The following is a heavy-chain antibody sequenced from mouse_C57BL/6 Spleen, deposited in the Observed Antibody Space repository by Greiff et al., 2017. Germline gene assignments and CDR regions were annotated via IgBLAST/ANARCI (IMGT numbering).Heavy chain of an antibody. J-gene: IGHJ4*01. Sequence: EVKLVESGGGLVQPKGSLKLSCAASGFSFTTYAMNWVRQAPGKGLEWVARIRSKSNNYATYYADSVKDRFTISRADSESMLYLQMSNLKTEDTAVYYCVRHDYYGSSWAMDDWGQGTSVTVSS. CDR1: GFSFTTYA. V-gene: IGHV10-1*01. CDR2: IRSKSNNYAT. D-gene: IGHD1-1*01. CDR3: VRHDYYGSSWAMDD.